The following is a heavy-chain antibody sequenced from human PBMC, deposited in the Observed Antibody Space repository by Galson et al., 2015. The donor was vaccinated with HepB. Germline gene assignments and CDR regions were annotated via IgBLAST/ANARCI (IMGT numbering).Heavy chain of an antibody. D-gene: IGHD6-19*01. J-gene: IGHJ4*02. V-gene: IGHV3-15*07. Sequence: SLRLSCAASGFTFSNAWMNWVRQAPGKGLEWVGRIKSKTDGGTTDYAAPVKGRFTISRDDSKNTLYLQMNSLKTEDTAVYYCTTDSGIAVAEYYFDYWGQGTLVTVSS. CDR2: IKSKTDGGTT. CDR3: TTDSGIAVAEYYFDY. CDR1: GFTFSNAW.